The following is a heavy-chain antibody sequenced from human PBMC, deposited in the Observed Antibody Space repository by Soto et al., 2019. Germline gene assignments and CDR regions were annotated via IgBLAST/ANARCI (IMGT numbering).Heavy chain of an antibody. V-gene: IGHV1-46*01. CDR2: INTSGGST. D-gene: IGHD3-3*01. Sequence: GASVKVSCKASGYTFTSYYMHWVRQAPGQGLEWMGIINTSGGSTSYAQKFQGRVTMTRDTSTSTVYMELSSLRSEDTAVYYCARDTYGITIPPGAFDIWGQGTMVTVSS. CDR1: GYTFTSYY. J-gene: IGHJ3*02. CDR3: ARDTYGITIPPGAFDI.